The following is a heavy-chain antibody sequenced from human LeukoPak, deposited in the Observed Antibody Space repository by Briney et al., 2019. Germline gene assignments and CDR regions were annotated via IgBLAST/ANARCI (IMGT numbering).Heavy chain of an antibody. CDR1: GFTFSSYA. CDR2: ISSNGGST. Sequence: GGSLRLSCAASGFTFSSYAMHWVRQAPGKGLEYVSAISSNGGSTYYANSVKGRFIISRDNSKNTLYLQMGSLRAEDMAVYYCARGPDDYVWGSYRYPTYHWGQGTLVTVSS. CDR3: ARGPDDYVWGSYRYPTYH. V-gene: IGHV3-64*01. D-gene: IGHD3-16*02. J-gene: IGHJ4*02.